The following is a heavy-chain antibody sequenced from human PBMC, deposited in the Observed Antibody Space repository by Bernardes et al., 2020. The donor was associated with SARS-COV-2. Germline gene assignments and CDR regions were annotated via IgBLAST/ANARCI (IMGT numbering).Heavy chain of an antibody. D-gene: IGHD1-7*01. CDR3: ARSPLGTAPFDY. J-gene: IGHJ4*02. CDR1: GFTFSDHN. CDR2: IRSKVNSYTT. Sequence: SLRLSCVVSGFTFSDHNMDWVRQAPGKGLEWVARIRSKVNSYTTEYAASVRGRFTISGDDSTNSLYLQMNSLKTEDTAVYYCARSPLGTAPFDYWGQGTLVTVSS. V-gene: IGHV3-72*01.